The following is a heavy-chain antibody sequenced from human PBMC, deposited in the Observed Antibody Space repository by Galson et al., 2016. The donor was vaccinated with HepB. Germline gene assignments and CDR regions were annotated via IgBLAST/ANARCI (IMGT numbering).Heavy chain of an antibody. V-gene: IGHV3-23*01. CDR2: ITGSGGTT. Sequence: SLRLSCAASGFTFSGYAMSWVRQAPGKGLEWVSGITGSGGTTHYADSVKGRFTISRDNSNNTLYLYMNSLRAGDTAVYYCGKHGGFDYWGQGALVTVSS. CDR3: GKHGGFDY. J-gene: IGHJ4*02. D-gene: IGHD3-16*01. CDR1: GFTFSGYA.